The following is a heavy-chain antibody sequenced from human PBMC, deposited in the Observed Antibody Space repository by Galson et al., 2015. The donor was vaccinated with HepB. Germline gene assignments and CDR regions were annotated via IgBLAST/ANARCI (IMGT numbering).Heavy chain of an antibody. CDR3: AGGGSDFWSGYEFDY. CDR2: ISSSSSYI. V-gene: IGHV3-21*01. Sequence: SLRLSCAASGFTFSSYSMNWVRQAPGKGLEWVSSISSSSSYIYYADSVKGRFTISRDNAKNSLYLQMNSLRAEDTAVYYCAGGGSDFWSGYEFDYWGQGTLVTVSS. D-gene: IGHD3-3*01. CDR1: GFTFSSYS. J-gene: IGHJ4*02.